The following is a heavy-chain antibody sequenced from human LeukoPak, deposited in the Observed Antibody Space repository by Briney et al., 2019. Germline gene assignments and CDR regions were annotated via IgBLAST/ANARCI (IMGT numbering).Heavy chain of an antibody. Sequence: GGSLRLSCAASGFTFSSYWMSWVRKAPGKGLEWVANIKQDESEKYYVDSLKGRFTISRDNAKNSLYLQMNSLRAEDTAVYYCARDKIEGPTKLDYWGQGILVTVSS. CDR1: GFTFSSYW. J-gene: IGHJ4*02. CDR3: ARDKIEGPTKLDY. V-gene: IGHV3-7*01. D-gene: IGHD1-1*01. CDR2: IKQDESEK.